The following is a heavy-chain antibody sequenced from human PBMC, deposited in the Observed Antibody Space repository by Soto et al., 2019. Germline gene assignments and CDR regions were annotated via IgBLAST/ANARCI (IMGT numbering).Heavy chain of an antibody. J-gene: IGHJ6*02. Sequence: QVQLVQSGAEVKEPGSSVRVSCKASGGTFDNFIMNWVRQTPGQGLEWMGGIVPMLGTPTYAEKFKGRVTISATGSTSTMDMDVTSLRSDDTAIYYCARNGTYSSSLSQYSGMDVWGQGPTVTVSS. CDR1: GGTFDNFI. CDR2: IVPMLGTP. D-gene: IGHD1-26*01. CDR3: ARNGTYSSSLSQYSGMDV. V-gene: IGHV1-69*01.